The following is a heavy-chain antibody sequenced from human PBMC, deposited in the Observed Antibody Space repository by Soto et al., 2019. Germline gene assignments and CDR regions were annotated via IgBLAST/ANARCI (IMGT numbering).Heavy chain of an antibody. CDR1: GYTFTSYG. Sequence: EASVKVSCKASGYTFTSYGISWVRQAPGQGLEWMGWISAYNGNTNYAQKLQGRVTMTTDTSTSTAYMELRSLRSDDTAVYYCARVRDYYGDHYFDYWGQGTLVTVSS. CDR3: ARVRDYYGDHYFDY. J-gene: IGHJ4*02. V-gene: IGHV1-18*01. CDR2: ISAYNGNT. D-gene: IGHD4-17*01.